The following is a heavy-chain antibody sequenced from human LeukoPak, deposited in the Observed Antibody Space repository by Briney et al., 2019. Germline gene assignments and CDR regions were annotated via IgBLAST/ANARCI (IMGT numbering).Heavy chain of an antibody. CDR1: GFTFSNYA. CDR2: ISGSGDTT. J-gene: IGHJ5*02. Sequence: PGGSLRLSCAASGFTFSNYAMSWVRQAPGKGLEWVSAISGSGDTTHYADSVKGRFTISRDNAKNSLYLQMNSLRAEDTAVYYCARGAPLRFLGHPRWFDPWGQGTLVTVSS. V-gene: IGHV3-23*01. D-gene: IGHD3-3*01. CDR3: ARGAPLRFLGHPRWFDP.